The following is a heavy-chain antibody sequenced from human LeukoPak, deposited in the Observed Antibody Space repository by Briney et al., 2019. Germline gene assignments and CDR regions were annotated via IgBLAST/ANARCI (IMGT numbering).Heavy chain of an antibody. Sequence: SVKVSCXASGGTFSSYAISWVRQAPGQGLEWMGGIIPIFGTANYAQKFQGRVTITADESTSTAYMELSSLRSEDTAVYYCARSRRTIFGVVIKSLYYFDYWGQGTLVTVSS. V-gene: IGHV1-69*13. CDR2: IIPIFGTA. J-gene: IGHJ4*02. D-gene: IGHD3-3*01. CDR3: ARSRRTIFGVVIKSLYYFDY. CDR1: GGTFSSYA.